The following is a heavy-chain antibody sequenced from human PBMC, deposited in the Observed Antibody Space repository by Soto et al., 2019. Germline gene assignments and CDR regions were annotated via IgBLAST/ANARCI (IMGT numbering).Heavy chain of an antibody. D-gene: IGHD6-13*01. V-gene: IGHV3-15*01. CDR3: TTDEVAAAGVDY. CDR1: GFTFSNAW. CDR2: IKSKTDGGTT. J-gene: IGHJ4*02. Sequence: VGSLILSCAASGFTFSNAWMSCVRQAPGKGLEWVGRIKSKTDGGTTDYAAPVKGRFTISRDDSKNTLYLQMNSLKTEDTAVYYCTTDEVAAAGVDYWGQGTLVTVSS.